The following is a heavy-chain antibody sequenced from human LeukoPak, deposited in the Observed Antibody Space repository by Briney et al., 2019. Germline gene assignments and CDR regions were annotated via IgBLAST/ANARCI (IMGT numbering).Heavy chain of an antibody. CDR2: ISSSGSTM. CDR3: AKDEYYYGSGSFDY. D-gene: IGHD3-10*01. CDR1: GFTFSSYE. J-gene: IGHJ4*02. V-gene: IGHV3-48*03. Sequence: GGSLRLSCAASGFTFSSYEMNWVRQAPGKGLEWVSYISSSGSTMYYADSVKGRFTISRDNAKNSLYLQMNSLRAEDTALYYCAKDEYYYGSGSFDYWGQGTLVTVSS.